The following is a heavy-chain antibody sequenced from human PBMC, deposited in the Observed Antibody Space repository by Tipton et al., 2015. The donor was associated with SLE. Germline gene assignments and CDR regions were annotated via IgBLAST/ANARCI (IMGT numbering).Heavy chain of an antibody. CDR2: IRYDGSNK. CDR1: GFTFSNSD. V-gene: IGHV3-30*02. Sequence: SGFTFSNSDMHWVRQAPGKGLDWVAFIRYDGSNKYHADSVKGRFTISRDNAKNSLYLQMNSLRAEDTAVYYCARERVHGPNWFDPWGQGTLVTVSS. J-gene: IGHJ5*02. CDR3: ARERVHGPNWFDP.